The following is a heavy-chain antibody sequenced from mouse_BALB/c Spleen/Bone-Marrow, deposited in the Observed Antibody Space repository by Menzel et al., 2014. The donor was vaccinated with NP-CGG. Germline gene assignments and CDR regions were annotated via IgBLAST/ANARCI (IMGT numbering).Heavy chain of an antibody. CDR2: IWGDGST. CDR1: GFSLTGYG. D-gene: IGHD2-4*01. Sequence: QVQLKESGPGLVAPPQSLSITCTVSGFSLTGYGVSWVRQSPGKGLEWLGMIWGDGSTDYNSALKSRLSISKDNSKSQVFLKMNSLQTDDTARYYCARDSFLITRALDYWGQGTSVTVSS. J-gene: IGHJ4*01. CDR3: ARDSFLITRALDY. V-gene: IGHV2-6-7*01.